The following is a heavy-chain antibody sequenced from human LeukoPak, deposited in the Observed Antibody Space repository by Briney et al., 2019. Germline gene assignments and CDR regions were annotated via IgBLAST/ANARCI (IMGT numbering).Heavy chain of an antibody. J-gene: IGHJ4*02. Sequence: ASVKVSCKASGYTFTSYAMHWVRQAPGQRLEWMGWINAGNGNTKYSQKLQGRVTMTTDTSTSTAYMELRSLRSDDTAVYYCARDCSSTSCYNYWGQGTLVTVSS. CDR3: ARDCSSTSCYNY. CDR2: INAGNGNT. D-gene: IGHD2-2*02. V-gene: IGHV1-3*01. CDR1: GYTFTSYA.